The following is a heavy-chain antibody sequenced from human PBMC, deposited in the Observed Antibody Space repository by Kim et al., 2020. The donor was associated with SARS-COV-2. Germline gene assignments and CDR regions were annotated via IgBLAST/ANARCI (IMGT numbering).Heavy chain of an antibody. CDR1: GYTFTSYA. V-gene: IGHV7-4-1*02. D-gene: IGHD3-9*01. CDR2: INTNTGNP. CDR3: ARGPDLRYYDILTGYYNPNYYSYYGMDV. J-gene: IGHJ6*02. Sequence: ASVKVSCKASGYTFTSYAMNWVRQAPGQGLEWMGWINTNTGNPTYAQGFTGRFVFSLDTSVSTAYLQISSLKAEDTAVYYCARGPDLRYYDILTGYYNPNYYSYYGMDVWGQGTTVTVSS.